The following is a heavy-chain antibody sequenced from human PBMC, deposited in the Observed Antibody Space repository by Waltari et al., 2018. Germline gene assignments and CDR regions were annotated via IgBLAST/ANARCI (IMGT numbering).Heavy chain of an antibody. J-gene: IGHJ4*02. CDR2: INPSGGST. V-gene: IGHV1-46*01. CDR3: ARDEVTIFGVVRYYFDY. Sequence: QVQLVQSGAEVKKPGASVKVSCKASGYTFTSYYMHWVRQAPGQGLEWMGIINPSGGSTSYAQKFQCRVTMTRDTSTSTVYMELSSLRSEDTAVYYCARDEVTIFGVVRYYFDYWGQGTLVTVSS. D-gene: IGHD3-3*01. CDR1: GYTFTSYY.